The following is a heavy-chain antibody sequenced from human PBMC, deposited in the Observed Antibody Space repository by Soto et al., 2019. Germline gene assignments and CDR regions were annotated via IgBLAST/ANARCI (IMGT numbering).Heavy chain of an antibody. CDR3: ARGYYDSTENWFDP. J-gene: IGHJ5*02. CDR2: IYYSGST. Sequence: QVQLQESGPGLVKPSQTLSLTCIVSGGSVSSGDYYWNWIRQPPGKGLEWIGYIYYSGSTYYNPSLKSRVTVSQDTTKNQFSLRLRSVTAADTAVYYCARGYYDSTENWFDPWGQGTLVTVSS. CDR1: GGSVSSGDYY. D-gene: IGHD3-22*01. V-gene: IGHV4-30-4*01.